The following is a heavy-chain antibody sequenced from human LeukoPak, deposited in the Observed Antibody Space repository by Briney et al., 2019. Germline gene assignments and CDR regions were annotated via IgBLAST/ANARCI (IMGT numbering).Heavy chain of an antibody. CDR2: IIPIFGTA. CDR3: ASITMVGYYFDY. D-gene: IGHD3-10*01. J-gene: IGHJ4*02. V-gene: IGHV1-69*05. Sequence: SVKVSCKASGGTFSSYAISWVRQAPGQGLEWMGRIIPIFGTANYAQKFQGRVTITTDESTSTAYMELSSLRSEDTAVYYCASITMVGYYFDYWGQGTLVTVSS. CDR1: GGTFSSYA.